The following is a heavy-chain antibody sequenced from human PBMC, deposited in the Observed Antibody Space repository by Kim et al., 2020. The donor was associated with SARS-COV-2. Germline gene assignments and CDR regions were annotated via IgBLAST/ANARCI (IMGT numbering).Heavy chain of an antibody. CDR3: ARDLAT. CDR1: GFTFTTYW. J-gene: IGHJ5*02. V-gene: IGHV3-74*03. CDR2: VNNDGSNT. Sequence: GGSLRLSCATSGFTFTTYWMHWVRLAPGKGLLWVSRVNNDGSNTMYADSVKGRFTISRDNAKNTLYLQMNSLRADDSGIYYCARDLATWGQGTLVTVSS.